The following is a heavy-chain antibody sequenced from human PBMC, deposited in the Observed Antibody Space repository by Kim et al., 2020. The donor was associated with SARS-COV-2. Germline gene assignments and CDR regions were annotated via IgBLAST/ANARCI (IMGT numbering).Heavy chain of an antibody. CDR3: ARSSSGYGKQRTLDY. V-gene: IGHV3-30*01. D-gene: IGHD6-13*01. Sequence: DSVKSRCNISSDNSKNTRYLQMNSQRAEDTAVYYCARSSSGYGKQRTLDYWGQGTLVTVSS. J-gene: IGHJ4*02.